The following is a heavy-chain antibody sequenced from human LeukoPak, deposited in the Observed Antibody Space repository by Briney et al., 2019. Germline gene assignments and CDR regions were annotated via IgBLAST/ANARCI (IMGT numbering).Heavy chain of an antibody. CDR3: ARIGIAAADFDY. J-gene: IGHJ4*02. CDR2: ISSSSSYI. Sequence: PGGSLRLSCAASGFTFSSYSTNWVRQAPGKGLEWVSSISSSSSYIYYADSVKGRFTISRDNAKNSLYLQMNSLRAEDTAVYYCARIGIAAADFDYWGQGTLVTVSS. D-gene: IGHD6-13*01. V-gene: IGHV3-21*01. CDR1: GFTFSSYS.